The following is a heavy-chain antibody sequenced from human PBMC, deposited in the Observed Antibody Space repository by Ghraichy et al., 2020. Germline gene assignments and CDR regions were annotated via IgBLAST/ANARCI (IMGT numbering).Heavy chain of an antibody. J-gene: IGHJ6*02. V-gene: IGHV4-4*02. CDR3: ARDPITMTVYGMDV. CDR2: IYHSGST. D-gene: IGHD3-22*01. Sequence: GSLDISCAVSGGSISSSNWWSWVRQPPGKGLEWIGEIYHSGSTNYNPSLKSRVTISVDKSKNQFSLKLSSVTAADTAVYYCARDPITMTVYGMDVWGQGTTVTVSS. CDR1: GGSISSSNW.